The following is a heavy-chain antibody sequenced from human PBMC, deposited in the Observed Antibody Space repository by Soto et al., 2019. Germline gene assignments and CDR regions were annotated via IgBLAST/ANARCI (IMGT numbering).Heavy chain of an antibody. D-gene: IGHD3-10*01. J-gene: IGHJ4*02. CDR1: GGSIGSGGYC. CDR2: IYYSGST. Sequence: PSETLSLTCTVFGGSIGSGGYCWSWIRKHPGKGLEWIGYIYYSGSTYYNPSLKSRVTISVDTSKNQFSLKLSPVTAADTAVYYCARAYGSGSQEPLADFDYWGQGTLVTVSS. V-gene: IGHV4-31*03. CDR3: ARAYGSGSQEPLADFDY.